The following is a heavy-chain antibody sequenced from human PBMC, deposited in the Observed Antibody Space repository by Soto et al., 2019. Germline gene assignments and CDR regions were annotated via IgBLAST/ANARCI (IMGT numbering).Heavy chain of an antibody. CDR3: AKGQDSSGWYWFDP. Sequence: GGSLRLSCAASGFTFSSYAMSWVRQAPGKGLDWVSAISGSGGSTYYADSVKGRFTISRDNSKNTLYLQMNSLRAEDTAVYYCAKGQDSSGWYWFDPWGQGTLVTVSS. CDR2: ISGSGGST. V-gene: IGHV3-23*01. J-gene: IGHJ5*02. D-gene: IGHD6-19*01. CDR1: GFTFSSYA.